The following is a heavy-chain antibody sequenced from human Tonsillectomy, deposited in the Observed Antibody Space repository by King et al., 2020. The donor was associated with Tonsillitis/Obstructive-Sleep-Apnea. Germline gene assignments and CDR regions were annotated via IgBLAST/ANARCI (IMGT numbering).Heavy chain of an antibody. Sequence: QLVQSGAEVKKPGSSVKVSCKASGDSFSNYAFNWVRQAPGQGLEWMGGVIPILDIANYGKKFQGRLTITADESTSTAYMELSSLTSEDTAVYYCASPTTIGGYFDYWGQGTLVTVSS. J-gene: IGHJ4*02. CDR1: GDSFSNYA. V-gene: IGHV1-69*10. CDR2: VIPILDIA. D-gene: IGHD3-9*01. CDR3: ASPTTIGGYFDY.